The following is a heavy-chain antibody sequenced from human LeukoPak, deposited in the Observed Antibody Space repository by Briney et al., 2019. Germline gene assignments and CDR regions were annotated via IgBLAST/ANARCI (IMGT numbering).Heavy chain of an antibody. Sequence: GASVKVSCKASGGTFSSYAISWVRQAPGQGLEWMGWINTNTGNPTYAQGFTGRFVFSLDTSVSTAYLQISSLKAEDTAVYYCARGNPVLRYFDWLSTWGQGTLVTVSS. CDR2: INTNTGNP. CDR3: ARGNPVLRYFDWLST. J-gene: IGHJ5*02. V-gene: IGHV7-4-1*02. D-gene: IGHD3-9*01. CDR1: GGTFSSYA.